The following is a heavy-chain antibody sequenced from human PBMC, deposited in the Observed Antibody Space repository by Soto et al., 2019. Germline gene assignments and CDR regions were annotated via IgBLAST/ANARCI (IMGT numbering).Heavy chain of an antibody. CDR1: GFTFSSYS. V-gene: IGHV3-48*01. Sequence: GGSLRLSCAASGFTFSSYSMNWVRQAPGKGLEWVSYISSSSSTIYYADSVKGRFTISRDNPKNTLYLQMNSLRAEDTAVYYCASGRTVTTCAFDYWGQGTLVTVSS. J-gene: IGHJ4*02. CDR3: ASGRTVTTCAFDY. D-gene: IGHD4-17*01. CDR2: ISSSSSTI.